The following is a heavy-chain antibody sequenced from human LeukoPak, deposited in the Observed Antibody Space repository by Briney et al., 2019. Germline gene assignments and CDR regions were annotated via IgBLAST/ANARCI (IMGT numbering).Heavy chain of an antibody. CDR2: ISGSGDGT. V-gene: IGHV3-23*01. CDR1: GFTFRSYA. J-gene: IGHJ5*02. D-gene: IGHD6-6*01. Sequence: PGGSLRLSCAASGFTFRSYAMNWVRQAPGKGLEWVSAISGSGDGTYYADSVKGRFTISRDNSQNTLYLQMNSLGAEDTAIYYCAKDRIASPPQGRFDPWGQGTLVTVSS. CDR3: AKDRIASPPQGRFDP.